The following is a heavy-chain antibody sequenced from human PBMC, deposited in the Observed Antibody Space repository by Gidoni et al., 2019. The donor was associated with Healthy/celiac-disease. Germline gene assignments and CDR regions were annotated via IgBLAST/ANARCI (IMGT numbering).Heavy chain of an antibody. D-gene: IGHD3-16*02. J-gene: IGHJ4*02. CDR1: AGTFSSYA. CDR3: ARGLRLGELSLYLDY. Sequence: QVQLVQSGAEVTKPGSSVKVSCKASAGTFSSYAISWVRQAPGQGLEWMGGIIPIFGTANYAQKFQGRVTITADESTSTAYMELSSLRSEDTAVYYCARGLRLGELSLYLDYWGQGTLVTVSS. V-gene: IGHV1-69*01. CDR2: IIPIFGTA.